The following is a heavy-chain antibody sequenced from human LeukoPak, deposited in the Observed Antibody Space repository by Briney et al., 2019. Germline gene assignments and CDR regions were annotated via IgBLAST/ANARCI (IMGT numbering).Heavy chain of an antibody. CDR2: IRYDGSNK. V-gene: IGHV3-30*02. CDR3: AKVTMIAF. D-gene: IGHD3-22*01. J-gene: IGHJ4*02. CDR1: GFTFSDYN. Sequence: GGSLRLSCAASGFTFSDYNMRWIRQAPGKGLEWVAFIRYDGSNKYYADSVKGRFTISRDNSKNTLYLQMNSLRAEDTAVYYCAKVTMIAFWGQGTLVTVSS.